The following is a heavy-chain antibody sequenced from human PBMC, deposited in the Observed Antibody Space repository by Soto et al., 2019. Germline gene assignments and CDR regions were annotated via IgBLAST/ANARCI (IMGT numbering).Heavy chain of an antibody. J-gene: IGHJ4*02. V-gene: IGHV4-59*11. CDR2: VYYSGGT. Sequence: QVQLQQSGPGLLKPSETLSLTCRVSGDPLDGHYWGWIRQPPGKGLEWFGYVYYSGGTKYHPYLKCRVTISVDSSKSQFILNPTSVTAAVTAVDYWPIWTMVTYFASWGQETLVTVSS. CDR1: GDPLDGHY. D-gene: IGHD4-17*01. CDR3: PIWTMVTYFAS.